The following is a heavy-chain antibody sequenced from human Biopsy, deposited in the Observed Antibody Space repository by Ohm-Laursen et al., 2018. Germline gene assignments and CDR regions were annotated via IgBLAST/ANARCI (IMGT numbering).Heavy chain of an antibody. D-gene: IGHD2/OR15-2a*01. J-gene: IGHJ6*02. CDR2: IYYSGST. Sequence: GTLSLTCTVSGGSISSDYWSWIRQTPGKGLEWIGYIYYSGSTNYNPSLKSRVTISVDTSKNQFSLRLNSVTAADKAVYYCARATNSTGWTYYYFYGMDVWGQGTTVTVSS. CDR1: GGSISSDY. CDR3: ARATNSTGWTYYYFYGMDV. V-gene: IGHV4-59*01.